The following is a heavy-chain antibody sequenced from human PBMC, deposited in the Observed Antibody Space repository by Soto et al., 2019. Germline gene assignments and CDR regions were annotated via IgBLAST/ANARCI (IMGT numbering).Heavy chain of an antibody. J-gene: IGHJ5*02. CDR3: ARDPAP. V-gene: IGHV4-31*03. CDR1: GGSITRGGYY. CDR2: IYNSGTT. Sequence: QVQLQESGPGLVKPSETLSLTCTVSGGSITRGGYYWSWIRQHPGKGLEWIGYIYNSGTTYNPSLKSRVTISVDTSKNQFSLKLTSVTAADTAVYYCARDPAPWGQGTLVTVSS.